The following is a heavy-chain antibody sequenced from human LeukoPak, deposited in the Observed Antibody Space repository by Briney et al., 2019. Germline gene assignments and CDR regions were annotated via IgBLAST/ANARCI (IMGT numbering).Heavy chain of an antibody. V-gene: IGHV1-69*06. CDR2: IIPIFNTT. CDR1: GGTFSSDI. J-gene: IGHJ3*02. CDR3: ARRYCTNGVCYHDRGAFDI. D-gene: IGHD2-8*01. Sequence: ASVKVSCKTSGGTFSSDIISWVRQAPGQGLEWMGEIIPIFNTTNYAQKFQGKVTITADKSTSTAYMELSSLRSEDTAMYYCARRYCTNGVCYHDRGAFDIWGQGTMVTVSS.